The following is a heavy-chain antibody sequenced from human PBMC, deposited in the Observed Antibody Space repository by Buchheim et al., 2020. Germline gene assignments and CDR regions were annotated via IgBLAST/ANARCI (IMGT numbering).Heavy chain of an antibody. D-gene: IGHD1-1*01. CDR2: IYYSGTT. CDR1: GGSISSSSYY. Sequence: QLQVHESGPGLVKPSETLSLTCTVSGGSISSSSYYWGWIRQPPGKGLEWIGTIYYSGTTYYNPSLKSRVTISVDTSKNQFSLKLSSVPAADTAVYYCARLNKLESTDGAFEIWGQGT. V-gene: IGHV4-39*01. CDR3: ARLNKLESTDGAFEI. J-gene: IGHJ3*02.